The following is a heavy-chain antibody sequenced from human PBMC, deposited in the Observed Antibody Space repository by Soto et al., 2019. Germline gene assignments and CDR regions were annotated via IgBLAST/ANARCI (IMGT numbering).Heavy chain of an antibody. CDR2: ISYDGSNK. D-gene: IGHD6-19*01. CDR1: GFTFSSYG. CDR3: AKRRAVAAPYYYYGMDV. Sequence: LRLSCAASGFTFSSYGMHWVRQAPGKGLEWVAVISYDGSNKYYADSVKGRFTISRDNSKNTLYLQMNSLRAEDTAVYYCAKRRAVAAPYYYYGMDVWGQGTTVTVSS. J-gene: IGHJ6*02. V-gene: IGHV3-30*18.